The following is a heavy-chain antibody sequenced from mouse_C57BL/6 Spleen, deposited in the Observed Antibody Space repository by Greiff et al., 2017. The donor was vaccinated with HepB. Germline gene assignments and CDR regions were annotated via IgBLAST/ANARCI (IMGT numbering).Heavy chain of an antibody. Sequence: EVKLVESGPGLVKPSQSLSLTCSVTGYSITSGYYWNWIRQFPGNKLEWMGYISYDGSNNYNPSLKNRISITRDTSKNQFFLKLNSVTTEDTATYYCARILRHSYWYFDVWGTGTTVTVSS. D-gene: IGHD1-2*01. CDR2: ISYDGSN. J-gene: IGHJ1*03. CDR3: ARILRHSYWYFDV. CDR1: GYSITSGYY. V-gene: IGHV3-6*01.